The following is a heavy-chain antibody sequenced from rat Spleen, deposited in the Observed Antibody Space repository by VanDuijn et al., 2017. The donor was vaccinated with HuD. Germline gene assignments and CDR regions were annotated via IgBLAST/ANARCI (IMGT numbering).Heavy chain of an antibody. CDR1: GYSITSNY. CDR2: ISYSGST. Sequence: QLQESGPGLVKPSQSLSLTCSVTGYSITSNYWGWIRKFPGNQMEWMAYISYSGSTGYNPSLKSRISISRDTSKNQFFLKLNSVTTEDTATYYCARTMYTADYYYVPFAYWGQGTLVTVSS. D-gene: IGHD1-6*01. CDR3: ARTMYTADYYYVPFAY. J-gene: IGHJ3*01. V-gene: IGHV3-1*01.